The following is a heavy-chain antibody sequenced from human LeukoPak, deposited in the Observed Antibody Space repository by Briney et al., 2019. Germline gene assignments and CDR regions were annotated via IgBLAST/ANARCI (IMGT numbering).Heavy chain of an antibody. CDR2: IYSGGST. J-gene: IGHJ4*02. Sequence: GGSLRLSCAASGFTVSSNYMSWVRQAPGKGLEWVSIIYSGGSTFYADSVKGRFTISRDNSKNTLYLQMNSLRAEDTAVYYCANGVRGKFDYWGQGTLVTVSS. V-gene: IGHV3-53*05. CDR1: GFTVSSNY. CDR3: ANGVRGKFDY. D-gene: IGHD3-10*01.